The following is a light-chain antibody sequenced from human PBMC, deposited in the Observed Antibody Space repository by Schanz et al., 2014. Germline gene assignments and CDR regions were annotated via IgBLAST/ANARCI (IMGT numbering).Light chain of an antibody. V-gene: IGLV2-8*01. CDR2: EVN. CDR3: FSYAGSRLYV. CDR1: SSDVGGYNY. J-gene: IGLJ1*01. Sequence: QSALTQPASASGSPGQSVTISCTGTSSDVGGYNYVSWYQQHPGKAPKLMIYEVNKRPSGVSNRFSGSKSGNTASLTISGLQADDEADYYCFSYAGSRLYVFGPGTKLTVL.